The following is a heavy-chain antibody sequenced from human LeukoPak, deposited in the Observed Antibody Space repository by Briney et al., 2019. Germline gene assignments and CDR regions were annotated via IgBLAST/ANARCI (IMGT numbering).Heavy chain of an antibody. CDR3: AKGYYGSGTYGWFDP. J-gene: IGHJ5*02. D-gene: IGHD3-10*01. Sequence: GGTLRLSCAASGFTFSSSGMSWVRQAPGKGLEWVATISASGDNTYYADSVKGRFTISRDNSKKKLYLQMNSLRAEDTAVYYCAKGYYGSGTYGWFDPWGQGTLVTVSS. V-gene: IGHV3-23*01. CDR2: ISASGDNT. CDR1: GFTFSSSG.